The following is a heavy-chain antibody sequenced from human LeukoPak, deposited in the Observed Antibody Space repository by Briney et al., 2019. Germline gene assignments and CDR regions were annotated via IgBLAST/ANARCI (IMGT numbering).Heavy chain of an antibody. V-gene: IGHV1-18*01. CDR1: GYTFTSYG. J-gene: IGHJ4*02. Sequence: SVKVSCKASGYTFTSYGINWVRQAPGQGLEWMGWISTYNGNTNYAPKLQGRVTMTTDTSTSTAYMELRSLRSDDTAVYYCARTYSGSYSQFDYWGQGTLVTVSS. CDR2: ISTYNGNT. CDR3: ARTYSGSYSQFDY. D-gene: IGHD1-26*01.